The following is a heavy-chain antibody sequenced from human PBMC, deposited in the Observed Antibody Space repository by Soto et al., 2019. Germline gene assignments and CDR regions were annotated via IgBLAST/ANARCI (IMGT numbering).Heavy chain of an antibody. D-gene: IGHD4-4*01. CDR1: GFTFSSYG. CDR3: ARGTTRRFLCYMDV. Sequence: QVQLVESGGGVVQPGRSLRLSCAASGFTFSSYGMHWVRQAPGKGLEWVAVIWYDGSNKYYADSVKGRFTISRDNSKNTLYLQMNSLGAEDTAVYYCARGTTRRFLCYMDVWGKGTTVTVSS. V-gene: IGHV3-33*01. J-gene: IGHJ6*03. CDR2: IWYDGSNK.